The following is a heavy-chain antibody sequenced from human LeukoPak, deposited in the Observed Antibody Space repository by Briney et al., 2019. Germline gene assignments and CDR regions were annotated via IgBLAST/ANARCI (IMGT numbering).Heavy chain of an antibody. CDR3: ARAPLGGYGPWY. Sequence: GGSLRLSCAASGFTFGSYDMHWVRHGTGKGLEWVSAIGTVGDTYYPGSVKGRFTVSRENAKNSLYLQMNSLRAGDTAVYYCARAPLGGYGPWYWGQGTLVTVCS. CDR2: IGTVGDT. D-gene: IGHD3-22*01. V-gene: IGHV3-13*01. J-gene: IGHJ4*02. CDR1: GFTFGSYD.